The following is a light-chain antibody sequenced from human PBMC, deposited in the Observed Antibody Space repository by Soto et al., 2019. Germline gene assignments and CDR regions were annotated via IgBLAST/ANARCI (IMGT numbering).Light chain of an antibody. CDR1: QGIGDT. CDR3: QHYAGGSRIT. CDR2: GAS. Sequence: EVVMTQSPATLSVSPGEGVTLSCRARQGIGDTLAWYQHKPGQTPRLLIYGASSRATGIPDRFSGSGFGTDFTLTISRLEPEDFALYYCQHYAGGSRITFGQGTRLEIK. V-gene: IGKV3-20*01. J-gene: IGKJ5*01.